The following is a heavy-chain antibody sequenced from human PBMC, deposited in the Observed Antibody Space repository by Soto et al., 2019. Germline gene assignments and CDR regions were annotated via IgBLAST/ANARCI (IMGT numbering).Heavy chain of an antibody. CDR1: GYPVTAYY. CDR3: ARGGGVGVAGSAAFDM. D-gene: IGHD3-3*01. Sequence: QLHLVQSGAVVKKPGASVTVSCSASGYPVTAYYMHWVRQAPGRGLEWMGGINPATGAAKYTQTFRGRVTMTRDTSTSTVFMGLGGLASGDPAVFYWARGGGVGVAGSAAFDMWGQGTLVTVSS. V-gene: IGHV1-2*02. CDR2: INPATGAA. J-gene: IGHJ3*02.